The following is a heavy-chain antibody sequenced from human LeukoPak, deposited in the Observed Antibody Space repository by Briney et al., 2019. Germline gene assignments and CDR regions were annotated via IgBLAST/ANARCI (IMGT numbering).Heavy chain of an antibody. J-gene: IGHJ4*02. CDR1: GYTFTSYG. CDR3: ARDDVAVAGTDLDY. V-gene: IGHV1-18*01. D-gene: IGHD6-19*01. Sequence: ASVKVSCKASGYTFTSYGISWVRQAPGQGREWMGWISAYNGNTNYAQKHQGRVTITTDTSTSTAYMELRSMRSDDTAVYYCARDDVAVAGTDLDYWGQGTLVTVSS. CDR2: ISAYNGNT.